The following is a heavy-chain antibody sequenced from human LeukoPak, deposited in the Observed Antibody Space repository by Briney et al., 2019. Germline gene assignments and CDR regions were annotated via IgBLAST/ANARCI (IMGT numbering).Heavy chain of an antibody. D-gene: IGHD6-6*01. Sequence: SETLSLTCTVSGGSISSYYWSWIRQPPGKGLEWIGYIYYSGSTNYNPSLKSRVTISVDTSKNQFSLKLSSVTAADTAVYYCARHEYSSSSKPFDYWGQGTLVTVSS. CDR1: GGSISSYY. CDR3: ARHEYSSSSKPFDY. J-gene: IGHJ4*02. CDR2: IYYSGST. V-gene: IGHV4-59*08.